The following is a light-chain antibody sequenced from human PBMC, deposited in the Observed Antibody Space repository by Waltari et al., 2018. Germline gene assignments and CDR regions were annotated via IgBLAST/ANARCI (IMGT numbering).Light chain of an antibody. J-gene: IGKJ1*01. CDR2: EAS. CDR3: QQCKDWART. V-gene: IGKV3-15*01. CDR1: QSISIN. Sequence: EVVMTQSPATLSVSQGERATLSCRASQSISINMVWYQQRPGQAPRLLIYEASMRGTDSPARFSGSGPGTEFTLTVSSVQSEGAAVYYCQQCKDWARTFGQGTKVEIK.